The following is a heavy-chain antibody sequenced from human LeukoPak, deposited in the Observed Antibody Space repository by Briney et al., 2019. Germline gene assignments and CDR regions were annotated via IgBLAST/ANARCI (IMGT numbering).Heavy chain of an antibody. CDR2: ISTVSTYK. D-gene: IGHD6-25*01. CDR1: GFTFTDYS. Sequence: GGSLRLSCAASGFTFTDYSMTWVRQAPGKGLEWVSSISTVSTYKFYSDSVKGRFTISRDNAKNILYLQMSSLSAEDTAVYFCARDGSGFYLYYYMDVWGRGTPVTVSS. V-gene: IGHV3-21*01. CDR3: ARDGSGFYLYYYMDV. J-gene: IGHJ6*03.